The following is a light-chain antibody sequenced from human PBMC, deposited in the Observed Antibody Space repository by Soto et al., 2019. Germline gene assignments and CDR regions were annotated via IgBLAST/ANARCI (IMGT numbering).Light chain of an antibody. Sequence: QSALTHPASLSGSPGQSITMACTGTSGDIGSYNRVSWYQQHPGKAPKLIIYEVTDRPSGVSNRFSGSKSGNTASLTISGLQAEDEAEYYCSSYTNINTRACVFGTGTKVTVL. CDR2: EVT. CDR1: SGDIGSYNR. J-gene: IGLJ1*01. V-gene: IGLV2-14*01. CDR3: SSYTNINTRACV.